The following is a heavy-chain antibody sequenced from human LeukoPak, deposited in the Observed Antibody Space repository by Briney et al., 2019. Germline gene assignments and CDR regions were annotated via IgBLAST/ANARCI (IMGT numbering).Heavy chain of an antibody. J-gene: IGHJ5*02. Sequence: SETLSLTCTVSGGSISSSSYYWGWIRQPPGKGLVWIGSIYYIGSTYYNPSLKSRVTISVDTSKNQCSLKLSSVTAADTAVYYCARDPRGSIRWFDPWGQGTLVTVSS. CDR2: IYYIGST. CDR3: ARDPRGSIRWFDP. V-gene: IGHV4-39*07. D-gene: IGHD3-16*01. CDR1: GGSISSSSYY.